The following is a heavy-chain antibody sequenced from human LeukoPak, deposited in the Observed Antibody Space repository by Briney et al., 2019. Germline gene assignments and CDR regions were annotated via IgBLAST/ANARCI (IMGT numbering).Heavy chain of an antibody. CDR3: ARTATIGYYFDY. V-gene: IGHV1-69*05. Sequence: SVKVSCKASGGTFSSYAISWVRQAPGQGLEWMGGIIPIFGTANYAQKFQGRVTITTDESTSTAYMELSSLGSEDTAVYYCARTATIGYYFDYWGQGTLVTVSS. CDR1: GGTFSSYA. CDR2: IIPIFGTA. J-gene: IGHJ4*02. D-gene: IGHD5-24*01.